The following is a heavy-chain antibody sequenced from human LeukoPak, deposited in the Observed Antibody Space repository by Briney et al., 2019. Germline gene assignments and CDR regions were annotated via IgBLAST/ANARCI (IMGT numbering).Heavy chain of an antibody. CDR1: GLTFSRFA. V-gene: IGHV3-23*01. CDR3: AKDANYYDSSGYLIPFDY. D-gene: IGHD3-22*01. CDR2: ISGNGHQT. J-gene: IGHJ4*02. Sequence: GGSRRLSCSASGLTFSRFAMTWVRQLPGRGLEWVSSISGNGHQTYYADSVKGRFSVSRDNSKNILYLQMDSLRADDSALYYCAKDANYYDSSGYLIPFDYWGQGTLVTVSS.